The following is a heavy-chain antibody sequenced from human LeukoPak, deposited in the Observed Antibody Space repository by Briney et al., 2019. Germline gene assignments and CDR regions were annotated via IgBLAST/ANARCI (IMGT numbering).Heavy chain of an antibody. D-gene: IGHD5-18*01. CDR3: ATKRGYSYGPYWYFDL. Sequence: GESLKISCKASGYPFTKYWIAWVRQIPGKGLEWMGIIYPGDSDTRYSPSFQGQVTISADKSISTAYLQWSSLKASDTAMYYCATKRGYSYGPYWYFDLWGRGTLVTVSS. V-gene: IGHV5-51*01. CDR1: GYPFTKYW. CDR2: IYPGDSDT. J-gene: IGHJ2*01.